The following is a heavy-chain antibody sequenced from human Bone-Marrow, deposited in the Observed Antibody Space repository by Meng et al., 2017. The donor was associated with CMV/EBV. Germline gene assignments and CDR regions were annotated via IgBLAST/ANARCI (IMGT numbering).Heavy chain of an antibody. D-gene: IGHD3-10*01. CDR1: GFTFSSYE. CDR3: ARVMITMVRGVLLSRRMDV. V-gene: IGHV3-48*03. J-gene: IGHJ6*02. Sequence: GGSLRLSCAASGFTFSSYEMNWVRQAPGKGLEWVSYISSSGSTIYYADSVKGRFTISRDNAKNSLYLQMNSLRAEDTAVYYCARVMITMVRGVLLSRRMDVWGQGITVTVSS. CDR2: ISSSGSTI.